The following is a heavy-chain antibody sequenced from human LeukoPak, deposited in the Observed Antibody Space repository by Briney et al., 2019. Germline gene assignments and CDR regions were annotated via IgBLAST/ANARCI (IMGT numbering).Heavy chain of an antibody. D-gene: IGHD2-2*01. CDR3: ARDHRPRDCSSTSCYPQGGYYYYGMDV. J-gene: IGHJ6*02. V-gene: IGHV4-4*07. CDR2: IYISGNT. CDR1: GGSISSYY. Sequence: SETLSLTCTVSGGSISSYYWSWIRQPAGKGLEWIGRIYISGNTSYNPSLKSRVTISVDTSKNQFSLKLSSVTAADTAVYYCARDHRPRDCSSTSCYPQGGYYYYGMDVWGQGTTVTVSS.